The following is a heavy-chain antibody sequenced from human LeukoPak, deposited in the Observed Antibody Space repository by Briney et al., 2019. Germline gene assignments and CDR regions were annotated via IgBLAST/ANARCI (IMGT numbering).Heavy chain of an antibody. CDR3: ARIEYSGPLDY. CDR2: IYYSGRT. J-gene: IGHJ4*02. CDR1: GGSISSSNHY. D-gene: IGHD1-26*01. Sequence: PSETPSLTCTVSGGSISSSNHYWGWIRQPPGKGLECIGSIYYSGRTYYNPSLKSRVTISLDTSKNQFSLKLSSVTAADTAVYYCARIEYSGPLDYWGQGTLVIVSS. V-gene: IGHV4-39*07.